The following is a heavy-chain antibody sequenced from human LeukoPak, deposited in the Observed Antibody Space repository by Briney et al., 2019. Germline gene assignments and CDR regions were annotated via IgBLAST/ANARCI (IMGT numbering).Heavy chain of an antibody. CDR3: ARDLSSWYNY. CDR1: GFAVSSNY. Sequence: GGSLRLSCAASGFAVSSNYMSWVRQAPGEGLGWVSVIYNGGSTYYADSVKGRFTISRDNSKNTLYLQMNSLRAEDTAGYYCARDLSSWYNYWGQGTLVTVSS. V-gene: IGHV3-66*01. CDR2: IYNGGST. D-gene: IGHD6-13*01. J-gene: IGHJ4*02.